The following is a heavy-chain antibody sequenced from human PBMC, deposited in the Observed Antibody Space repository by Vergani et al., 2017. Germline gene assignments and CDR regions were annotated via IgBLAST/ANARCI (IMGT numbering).Heavy chain of an antibody. J-gene: IGHJ4*02. Sequence: QVQLVQSGAEVKKPGSSVKVSCKASGGTFSSYTISWVRQAPGQELEWMGRIIPILGIANYAQKFQGRVTITADKSTSTAYMELSSLRSEDTAVYYCASLKATTSQNFDYWGQGTLVTVSS. CDR2: IIPILGIA. CDR1: GGTFSSYT. V-gene: IGHV1-69*02. CDR3: ASLKATTSQNFDY. D-gene: IGHD5-12*01.